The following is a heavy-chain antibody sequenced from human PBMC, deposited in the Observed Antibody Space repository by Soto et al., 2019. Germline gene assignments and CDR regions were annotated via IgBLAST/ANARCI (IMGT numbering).Heavy chain of an antibody. V-gene: IGHV1-69*02. D-gene: IGHD6-19*01. J-gene: IGHJ6*02. CDR2: IIPILGIA. CDR3: ARALVAGTDYYYYGMDV. Sequence: GASVKVSCKASGGTFSSYTISWVRQAPGQGLEWMGRIIPILGIANYAQKFQGRVTITADKSTSTAYMELSSLRSEDTAVYYCARALVAGTDYYYYGMDVWGQGTTVTVSS. CDR1: GGTFSSYT.